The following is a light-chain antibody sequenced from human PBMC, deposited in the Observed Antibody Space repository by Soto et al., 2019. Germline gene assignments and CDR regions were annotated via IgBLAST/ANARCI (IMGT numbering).Light chain of an antibody. V-gene: IGKV3-11*01. J-gene: IGKJ5*01. Sequence: EIVLTQSPATVSWYRRERATXSCRASQSVWTYLAWYQQKRGQAPKLVMYDASNSSSGVPTTFSGSGSGTDFNLTISSIEPEDSAVCYCQQRNNLRRSPFGQRTRLEVK. CDR2: DAS. CDR1: QSVWTY. CDR3: QQRNNLRRSP.